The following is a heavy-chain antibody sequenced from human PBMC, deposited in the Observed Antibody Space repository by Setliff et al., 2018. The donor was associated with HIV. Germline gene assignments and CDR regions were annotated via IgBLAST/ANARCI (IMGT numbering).Heavy chain of an antibody. CDR1: GSSFSNFW. J-gene: IGHJ6*03. CDR3: ARDRGSGTCRGCDYMDV. V-gene: IGHV3-74*01. D-gene: IGHD3-3*01. CDR2: MDGDGKYI. Sequence: GGSLRLSCAASGSSFSNFWMQWVRQAPREGLVCVARMDGDGKYILYADSVKGRFTISRDNAKNTLYLQMNSLRDEDTAVYYCARDRGSGTCRGCDYMDVWGKGTTVTVS.